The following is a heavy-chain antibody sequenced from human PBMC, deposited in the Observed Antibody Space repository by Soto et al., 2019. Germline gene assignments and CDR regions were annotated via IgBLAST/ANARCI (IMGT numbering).Heavy chain of an antibody. D-gene: IGHD3-16*01. J-gene: IGHJ6*02. V-gene: IGHV1-18*01. CDR1: GYTFTRSG. CDR2: INGYNGNT. Sequence: QVQLVQSGAEVKKPGASVKVSCKASGYTFTRSGISWVRQAPGQGLEWMGWINGYNGNTNYTQKIQGRITMTTDTPXXTGYMGLRSLRSDDTAVYYCARMGDVPYYYYGMDVWGQGTTVIVSS. CDR3: ARMGDVPYYYYGMDV.